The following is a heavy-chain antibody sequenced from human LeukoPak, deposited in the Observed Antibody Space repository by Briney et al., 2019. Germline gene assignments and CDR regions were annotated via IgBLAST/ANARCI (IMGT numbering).Heavy chain of an antibody. J-gene: IGHJ4*02. Sequence: SETLSLTCTVSGGSISSYYWSWIRQPPGKGLEWIGYIYYSGSTNYNPSLKSRVTISVDTSKNQFSLKLSSVTAADTAVYYCARDLGSPSDYWGQGTLVTVSS. CDR2: IYYSGST. D-gene: IGHD3-16*01. CDR3: ARDLGSPSDY. V-gene: IGHV4-59*12. CDR1: GGSISSYY.